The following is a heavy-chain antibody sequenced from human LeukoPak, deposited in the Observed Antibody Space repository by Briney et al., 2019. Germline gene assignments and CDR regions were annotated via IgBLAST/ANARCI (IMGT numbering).Heavy chain of an antibody. CDR3: AELGITMIGGV. D-gene: IGHD3-10*02. CDR1: GFVFSGYD. J-gene: IGHJ6*04. CDR2: INPDGSTT. V-gene: IGHV3-48*03. Sequence: GGSLRLSCTASGFVFSGYDMNWVRQAPGKGLEWVSFINPDGSTTNYADSVKGRFTISRDNAKNSLYLQMNSLRAEDTAVYYCAELGITMIGGVWGKGTTVTISS.